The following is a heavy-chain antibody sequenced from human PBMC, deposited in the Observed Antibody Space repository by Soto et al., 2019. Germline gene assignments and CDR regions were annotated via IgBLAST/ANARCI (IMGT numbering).Heavy chain of an antibody. V-gene: IGHV3-64*01. CDR2: ISSNGVGT. D-gene: IGHD6-6*01. CDR3: ARRARPDFSFMDG. J-gene: IGHJ6*03. CDR1: GFTLSGYA. Sequence: GGSLRLSCAASGFTLSGYAMDWVRQAPGKGLEYVSGISSNGVGTYYAKSVQGRFTISRDNSKNTVYLQMGSLRPEDMAVYYCARRARPDFSFMDGWAKGPTVTVP.